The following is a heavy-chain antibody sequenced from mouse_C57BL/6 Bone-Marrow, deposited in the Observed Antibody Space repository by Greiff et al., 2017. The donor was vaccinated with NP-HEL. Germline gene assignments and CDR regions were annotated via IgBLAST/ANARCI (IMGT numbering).Heavy chain of an antibody. D-gene: IGHD1-1*01. CDR1: GYTFTSYW. V-gene: IGHV1-55*01. Sequence: QVQLQQPGAELVKPGASVKMSCKASGYTFTSYWITWVKQRPGQGLEWIGDIYPGSGSTNYNEKFKSKATLTVDTSSSTAHMQLSSLTSEDSAVYYCAHYYGSTSWFAYWGQGTLVTVSA. J-gene: IGHJ3*01. CDR3: AHYYGSTSWFAY. CDR2: IYPGSGST.